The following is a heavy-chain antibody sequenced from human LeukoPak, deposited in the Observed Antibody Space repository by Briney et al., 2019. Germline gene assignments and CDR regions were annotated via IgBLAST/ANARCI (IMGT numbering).Heavy chain of an antibody. CDR3: ARDPYTRGFGAFDV. CDR2: IKEDGSEK. V-gene: IGHV3-7*04. J-gene: IGHJ3*01. D-gene: IGHD2-2*02. CDR1: GFTFNSFW. Sequence: GGSLRLSCAASGFTFNSFWMTCVRQAPGKGLEWVANIKEDGSEKVYVDSLKGRFTISRDNAKNALYLQMNSLRVEDTAVYYCARDPYTRGFGAFDVWGQGTMVTVSS.